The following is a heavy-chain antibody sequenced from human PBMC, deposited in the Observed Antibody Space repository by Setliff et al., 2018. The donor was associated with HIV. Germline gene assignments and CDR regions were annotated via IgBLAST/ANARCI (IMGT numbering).Heavy chain of an antibody. CDR3: ARVHLTTNAVYGVVSNWFDP. V-gene: IGHV3-7*03. CDR2: ISPEGNKK. D-gene: IGHD3-3*01. Sequence: GGSLRLSCAASGFTFSDFWVYWVRQAPGKGLEWVANISPEGNKKYYVGSVKGPFTASRDNAKSSLYLQMNSLRAEDTAVYYCARVHLTTNAVYGVVSNWFDPWGQGALVTVSS. CDR1: GFTFSDFW. J-gene: IGHJ5*02.